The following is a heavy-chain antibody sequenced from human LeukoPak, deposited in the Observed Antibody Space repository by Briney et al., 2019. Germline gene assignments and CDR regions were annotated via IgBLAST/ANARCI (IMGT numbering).Heavy chain of an antibody. CDR1: GLTFSTYS. J-gene: IGHJ6*01. CDR2: ITGSSNYI. Sequence: GGSLRLSCAASGLTFSTYSMNWVRQAPGKGLEWVSSITGSSNYIYYADSVKGRFTISRDNAKNSLYLQMNSLRAEDTAVYYCAREYCSSASCYDYYYGMDVWGQGTTVTVSS. V-gene: IGHV3-21*01. D-gene: IGHD2-2*01. CDR3: AREYCSSASCYDYYYGMDV.